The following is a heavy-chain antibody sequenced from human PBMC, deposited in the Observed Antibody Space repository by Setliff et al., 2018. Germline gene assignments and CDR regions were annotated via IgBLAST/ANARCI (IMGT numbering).Heavy chain of an antibody. J-gene: IGHJ4*02. Sequence: GASVKVSCKASADTFTGYYVHWVRQAPGQGLEWMGWISGYNGNTIYAQNFQDRVTMTTDASTNTAYMELRSLGSDDTAVYYCASTGSGYALWYWGQGTLVTVSS. V-gene: IGHV1-18*04. CDR2: ISGYNGNT. D-gene: IGHD5-12*01. CDR3: ASTGSGYALWY. CDR1: ADTFTGYY.